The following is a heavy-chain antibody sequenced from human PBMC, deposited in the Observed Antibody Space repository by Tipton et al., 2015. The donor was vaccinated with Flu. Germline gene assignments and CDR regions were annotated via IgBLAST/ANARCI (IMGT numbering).Heavy chain of an antibody. J-gene: IGHJ4*02. CDR3: ASSSYDYIWGSYRFFDY. D-gene: IGHD3-16*02. Sequence: TLSLTCTVSGGSISSYYWSWIRQPPGKGLEWIGYIYYSGSTNYNPSPKSRVTISVDTSKNQFSLKLSSVTAADTAVYYCASSSYDYIWGSYRFFDYWGQGTLVTVSS. V-gene: IGHV4-59*01. CDR1: GGSISSYY. CDR2: IYYSGST.